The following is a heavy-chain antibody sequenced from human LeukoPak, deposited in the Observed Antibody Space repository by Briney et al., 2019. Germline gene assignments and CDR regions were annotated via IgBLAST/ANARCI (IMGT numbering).Heavy chain of an antibody. V-gene: IGHV3-33*06. CDR3: AKDAFDAWSGYYGALDS. Sequence: GGSLRLSCTASGFILSNYGMHWVRQAPGKGLEWVAVIWYDGGIKYYADSVKGRFTISRDNAKNTLYLQVDSLRDGDTGLYYCAKDAFDAWSGYYGALDSWGQGTLVTVSS. CDR2: IWYDGGIK. J-gene: IGHJ4*02. CDR1: GFILSNYG. D-gene: IGHD3-3*01.